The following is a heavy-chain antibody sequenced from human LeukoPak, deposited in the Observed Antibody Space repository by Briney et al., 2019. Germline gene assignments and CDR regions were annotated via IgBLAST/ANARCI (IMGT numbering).Heavy chain of an antibody. V-gene: IGHV4-4*07. D-gene: IGHD4-17*01. J-gene: IGHJ4*02. CDR3: ARVSVTKPHFDY. CDR2: IYTSGST. CDR1: GRSISSYY. Sequence: SETLSLTCTVSGRSISSYYWSWIRQPAGKGREWIGRIYTSGSTNYNPSLKSRVTMSVDTSKNQFSLKLSSVTAADTAVYYCARVSVTKPHFDYWGQGTLVTVSS.